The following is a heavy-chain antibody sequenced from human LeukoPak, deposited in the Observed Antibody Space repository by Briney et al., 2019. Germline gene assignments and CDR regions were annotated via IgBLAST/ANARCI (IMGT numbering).Heavy chain of an antibody. CDR3: ARTSRASPGWRPRLKNAFDL. V-gene: IGHV3-7*03. D-gene: IGHD6-6*01. CDR2: INQDGSAK. J-gene: IGHJ3*01. CDR1: AFTFSNYW. Sequence: GGSLRLSCTASAFTFSNYWMSWVRQAPGKELEWVASINQDGSAKDSVHSVEGRFIISRDNVKNSLYLQMDSLRAEDTAVYYCARTSRASPGWRPRLKNAFDLWGLGTLVTVSS.